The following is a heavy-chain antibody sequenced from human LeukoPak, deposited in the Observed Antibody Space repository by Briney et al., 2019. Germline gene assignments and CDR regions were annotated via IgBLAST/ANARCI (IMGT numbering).Heavy chain of an antibody. D-gene: IGHD3-10*01. CDR1: GGSISSSSYY. Sequence: TSETLSLTCTVSGGSISSSSYYCGWIRQPPGKGLEWIGRIYYSGSTYYNPSLNRRVTISVDTSKNQFSLKLSSVTAADTAVYYCARVAPNMVRGVRFSHWGQGTLVTVSS. J-gene: IGHJ4*02. CDR2: IYYSGST. V-gene: IGHV4-39*07. CDR3: ARVAPNMVRGVRFSH.